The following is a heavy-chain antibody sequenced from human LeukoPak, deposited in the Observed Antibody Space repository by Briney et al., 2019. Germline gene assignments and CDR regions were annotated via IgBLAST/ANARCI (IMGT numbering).Heavy chain of an antibody. J-gene: IGHJ4*02. D-gene: IGHD3-3*01. Sequence: GGSLRLSCAASGFTFSNYWMHWVRQAPGKGLVWVSRINSDGSNTNYADSVKGRFTISRDNAKNSLYLQMNSLRAEDTAEYYCARDEYLWSGYYPNQVFDYWGQGTLVTVSS. CDR1: GFTFSNYW. CDR2: INSDGSNT. CDR3: ARDEYLWSGYYPNQVFDY. V-gene: IGHV3-74*01.